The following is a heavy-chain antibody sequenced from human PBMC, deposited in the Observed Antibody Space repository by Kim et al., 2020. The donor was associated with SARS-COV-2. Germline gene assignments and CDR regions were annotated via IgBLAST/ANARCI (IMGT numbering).Heavy chain of an antibody. Sequence: GGSLRLSCAASGFTFSSYAMNWVRQAPGKGLEWVSGISGSGGRTYYADAVTGRFTFSRDNSKNRLYLQMNSRSAEDTAVYYCAKDFYWDNRGAGAFDMWGQGTMV. CDR1: GFTFSSYA. J-gene: IGHJ3*02. CDR2: ISGSGGRT. CDR3: AKDFYWDNRGAGAFDM. V-gene: IGHV3-23*01. D-gene: IGHD3-10*01.